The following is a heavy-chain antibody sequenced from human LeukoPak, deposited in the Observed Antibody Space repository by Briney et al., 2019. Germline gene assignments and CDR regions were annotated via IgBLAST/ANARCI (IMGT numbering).Heavy chain of an antibody. V-gene: IGHV3-23*01. CDR2: ISGSGGST. CDR1: GFTFSSYA. J-gene: IGHJ5*02. D-gene: IGHD3-10*01. CDR3: AKDQGYGSGSYSDNWFDP. Sequence: GGSLRLSCAASGFTFSSYAMSWVRQAPGKGLEWVSAISGSGGSTYYADSVKGRFTISRDNSKNTLYLQMNSLRAEGTAVYYCAKDQGYGSGSYSDNWFDPWGQGTLVTVSS.